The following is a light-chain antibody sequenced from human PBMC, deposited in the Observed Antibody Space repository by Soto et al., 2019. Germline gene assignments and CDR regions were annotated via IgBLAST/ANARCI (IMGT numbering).Light chain of an antibody. CDR1: QSVSSSY. CDR2: GAS. J-gene: IGKJ2*01. Sequence: EIVLTQSPGTLSLSPGERATLSCRASQSVSSSYLAWYQQKPGQAPSLLIYGASSRATGSPDRFSGSGSGTDFTLTISRLEPEDVSVYYCQQYGSSPEYTFGQGTKLEIK. V-gene: IGKV3-20*01. CDR3: QQYGSSPEYT.